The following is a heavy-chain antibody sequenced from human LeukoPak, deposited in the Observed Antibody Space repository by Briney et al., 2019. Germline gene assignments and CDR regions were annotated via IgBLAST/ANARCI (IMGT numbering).Heavy chain of an antibody. CDR3: ARDQMAGYSSGWYPFDY. D-gene: IGHD6-19*01. CDR2: ISSSSTYI. J-gene: IGHJ4*02. CDR1: GFTFSSYS. V-gene: IGHV3-21*01. Sequence: PGGSLRLSCAASGFTFSSYSMNWVRQAPGKGLEGVSSISSSSTYIYYADSVKGRFTISRDNAKNSLYLQMNSLRAEDTAVYYCARDQMAGYSSGWYPFDYWGQGTLVTVSS.